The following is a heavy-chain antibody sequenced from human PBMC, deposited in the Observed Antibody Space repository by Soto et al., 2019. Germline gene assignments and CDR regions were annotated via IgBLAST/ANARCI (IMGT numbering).Heavy chain of an antibody. CDR1: GGTFSTST. D-gene: IGHD5-12*01. CDR2: IIPMPSLV. CDR3: ATGSDSGYNFSFDY. V-gene: IGHV1-69*02. Sequence: QVQLVQSGAEVKKPGASVKVSCKASGGTFSTSTFIWVRQAPGQGLEWMGRIIPMPSLVKYAQKFQGRVSITADKYTGTAYMELSSLRSEDTAVYYCATGSDSGYNFSFDYWGQGTLVTVSS. J-gene: IGHJ4*02.